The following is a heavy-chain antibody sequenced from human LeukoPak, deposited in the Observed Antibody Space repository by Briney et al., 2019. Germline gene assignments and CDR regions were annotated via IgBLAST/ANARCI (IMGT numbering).Heavy chain of an antibody. V-gene: IGHV3-7*01. CDR2: IKQDGREK. D-gene: IGHD3-10*01. CDR1: GFTFSSYC. Sequence: GGSLRLSCAASGFTFSSYCTSWVRQAPGKGLEWVANIKQDGREKYYVDSVKGRFTISGDNAKNSLYLQMNSLRAEDTAVYYCARRFYGSGSLSSDYWGQGTLVTVSS. J-gene: IGHJ4*02. CDR3: ARRFYGSGSLSSDY.